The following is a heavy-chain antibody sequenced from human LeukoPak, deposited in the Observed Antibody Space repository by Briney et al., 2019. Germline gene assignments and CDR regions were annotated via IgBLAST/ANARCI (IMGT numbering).Heavy chain of an antibody. V-gene: IGHV5-51*01. CDR1: GYSFTSYW. D-gene: IGHD3-22*01. Sequence: GESLKISCQGSGYSFTSYWIGWVRQMPGQGLEWLGIIYPGDSDTTYSPSFQGQVTISADKSISTAYLQWSSLKASDTAMYYCARRYYYDSSALKGITYFDYWGQGTLVTVSS. CDR2: IYPGDSDT. CDR3: ARRYYYDSSALKGITYFDY. J-gene: IGHJ4*02.